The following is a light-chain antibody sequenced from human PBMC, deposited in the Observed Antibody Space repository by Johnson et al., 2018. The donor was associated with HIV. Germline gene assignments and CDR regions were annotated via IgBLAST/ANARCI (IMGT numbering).Light chain of an antibody. V-gene: IGLV1-51*01. CDR2: DNN. J-gene: IGLJ1*01. Sequence: QSVLTQPPSVSAAPGQKVTISCSGSSSNIGNNYVSWYQQLPGTAPKLLIYDNNKRPSGTPDRFSGSKSGTSATLCITGLQTGDEADYYCGTWDSSLSVGYVFGTGTKVTVL. CDR1: SSNIGNNY. CDR3: GTWDSSLSVGYV.